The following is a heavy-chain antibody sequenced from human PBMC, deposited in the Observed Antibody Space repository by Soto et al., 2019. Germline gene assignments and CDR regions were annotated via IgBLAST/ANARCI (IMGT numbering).Heavy chain of an antibody. CDR2: ISSSGSTI. D-gene: IGHD6-13*01. Sequence: GGSLRLSCAASGFTFSDYYMSWIRQAPGKGLEWVSYISSSGSTIYYADSVKGRFTISRDNAKNSLYLQMNSLRAEDTAVYYCARGQYSSSWYRAGDYWGQGTLVTVSS. CDR3: ARGQYSSSWYRAGDY. CDR1: GFTFSDYY. V-gene: IGHV3-11*01. J-gene: IGHJ4*02.